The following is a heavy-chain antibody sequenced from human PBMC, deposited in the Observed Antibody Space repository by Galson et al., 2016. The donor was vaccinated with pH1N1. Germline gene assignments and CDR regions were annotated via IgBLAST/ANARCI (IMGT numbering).Heavy chain of an antibody. CDR1: GGTFRTYV. CDR2: IIPIFGTA. Sequence: SVKVSCKASGGTFRTYVISWVRQAPGQGLEWMGGIIPIFGTAKYAQKFQGRVTITADESTSTAYMELSSLRSEDTAVYYCASPSPFYGSSGYYLHFRDWGKGPLVTVSS. CDR3: ASPSPFYGSSGYYLHFRD. D-gene: IGHD3-22*01. J-gene: IGHJ4*02. V-gene: IGHV1-69*13.